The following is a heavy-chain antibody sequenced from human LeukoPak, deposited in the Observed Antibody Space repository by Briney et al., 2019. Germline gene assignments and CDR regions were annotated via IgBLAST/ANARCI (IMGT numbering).Heavy chain of an antibody. CDR3: ARGRSLGQSPSDCSGGSCHLLLFDY. J-gene: IGHJ4*02. Sequence: PSQTLSLTCTVSGGSISSGSYYWSWIRQHPGKGLEWIGYIYYSGSTYYNPSLKSRVTISVDTSKNQFSLKLSSVTAADTAVYYCARGRSLGQSPSDCSGGSCHLLLFDYWGQGTLVTVSS. V-gene: IGHV4-31*03. CDR1: GGSISSGSYY. D-gene: IGHD2-15*01. CDR2: IYYSGST.